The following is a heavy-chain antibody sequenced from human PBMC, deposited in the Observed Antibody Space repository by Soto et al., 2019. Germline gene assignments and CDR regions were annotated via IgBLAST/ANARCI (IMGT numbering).Heavy chain of an antibody. V-gene: IGHV3-23*01. D-gene: IGHD6-13*01. CDR3: AKVTKRAAAGRYEYYKYGMDV. Sequence: EVQLLESGGALEHPGGSLRLSCAASGFAFSTYAMTWVRQAPGKGLEWVSVISGIGGSSYYAASVKGRFTISRDNSKNTLFLQMNGLRAEDTVVYYCAKVTKRAAAGRYEYYKYGMDVWGQGTTVTVSS. CDR1: GFAFSTYA. CDR2: ISGIGGSS. J-gene: IGHJ6*02.